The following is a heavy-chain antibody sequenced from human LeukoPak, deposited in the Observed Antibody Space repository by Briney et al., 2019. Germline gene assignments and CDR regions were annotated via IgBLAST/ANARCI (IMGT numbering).Heavy chain of an antibody. Sequence: VASVKVSCKASGYTFTSYGISWVRQAPGQGLEWMGWISVNNGNTHHAQKFQDRVTVTTDTSTITAYMELRSLTSDDTAVYYCARDGSSSSIDYWGQGTLVTVSS. V-gene: IGHV1-18*01. CDR1: GYTFTSYG. D-gene: IGHD2-2*01. CDR3: ARDGSSSSIDY. J-gene: IGHJ4*02. CDR2: ISVNNGNT.